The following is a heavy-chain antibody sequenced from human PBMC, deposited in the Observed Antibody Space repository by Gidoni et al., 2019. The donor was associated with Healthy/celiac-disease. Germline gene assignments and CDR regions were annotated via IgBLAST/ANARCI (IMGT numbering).Heavy chain of an antibody. CDR2: ISSSSSYI. V-gene: IGHV3-21*01. D-gene: IGHD2-8*02. Sequence: EVQLVESGGGLVKPGGSLSLSCAASGFTFGSYSMNWVRQAPGKGLEWVSSISSSSSYIYYADSVKGRFTISRDNAKNSLYLQMNSLRAEDTAVYYCARVVHCTGGVCTDYYYYYMDVWGKGTTVTVSS. CDR1: GFTFGSYS. J-gene: IGHJ6*03. CDR3: ARVVHCTGGVCTDYYYYYMDV.